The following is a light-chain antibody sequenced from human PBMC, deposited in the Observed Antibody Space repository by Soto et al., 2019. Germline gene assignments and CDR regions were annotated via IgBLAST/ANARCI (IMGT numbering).Light chain of an antibody. V-gene: IGKV3-15*01. Sequence: EIVMTQSPATLSVSPGERATLSCRASQSVSRNLAWYQQKPGQTPRLLLYGASTRATGIPARFSGSGSGTEFPLTISSPQSEDFAVYYCQQYYNWPWTFGQGTKVDIK. CDR1: QSVSRN. CDR2: GAS. CDR3: QQYYNWPWT. J-gene: IGKJ1*01.